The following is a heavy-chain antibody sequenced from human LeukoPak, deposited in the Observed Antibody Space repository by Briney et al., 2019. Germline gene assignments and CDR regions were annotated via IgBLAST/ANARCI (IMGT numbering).Heavy chain of an antibody. Sequence: SETLSLTCTVSGGSISSYYWNWIRQPPGKGLEWIGYIYYSGSTNYNPSLQSRVTISVDTSKNQFSLKLSSVTAADTAVYYCARYYYDSSGYYYGYFDYWGQGTLVTVSS. D-gene: IGHD3-22*01. CDR1: GGSISSYY. V-gene: IGHV4-59*12. CDR2: IYYSGST. CDR3: ARYYYDSSGYYYGYFDY. J-gene: IGHJ4*02.